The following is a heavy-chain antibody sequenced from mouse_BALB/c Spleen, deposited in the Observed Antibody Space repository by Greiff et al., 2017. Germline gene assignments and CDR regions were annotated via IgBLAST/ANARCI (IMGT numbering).Heavy chain of an antibody. V-gene: IGHV5-12-1*01. D-gene: IGHD6-5*01. Sequence: EVKLMESGGGLVKPGGSLKLSCAASGFAFSSYDMSWVRQTPEKRLEWVAYISSGGGSTYYPDTVKGRFTISRDNAKNTLYLQMSSLKSEDTAMYYCARPYPRAMDYWGQGTSVTVSS. CDR2: ISSGGGST. CDR3: ARPYPRAMDY. J-gene: IGHJ4*01. CDR1: GFAFSSYD.